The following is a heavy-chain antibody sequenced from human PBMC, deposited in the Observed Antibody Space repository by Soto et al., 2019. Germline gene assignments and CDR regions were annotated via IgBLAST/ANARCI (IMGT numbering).Heavy chain of an antibody. CDR1: GYTFTSYG. Sequence: GASVKVSFKASGYTFTSYGISWVRQAPGQGLEWMGWISAYNGNTNYAQKLQGRVTMTTDTSTSTAYMELRSLRSDDTAVYYCAREDSSGWYLNYYYGMDVWGQGTTVTGSS. CDR2: ISAYNGNT. V-gene: IGHV1-18*01. D-gene: IGHD6-19*01. CDR3: AREDSSGWYLNYYYGMDV. J-gene: IGHJ6*02.